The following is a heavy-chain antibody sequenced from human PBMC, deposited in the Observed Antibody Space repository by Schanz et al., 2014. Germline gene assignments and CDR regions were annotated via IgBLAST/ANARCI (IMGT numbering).Heavy chain of an antibody. V-gene: IGHV4-59*08. D-gene: IGHD4-17*01. Sequence: QVQLQESGPGLVKPSETLSLTCTVPSDSISHYYLSWIRQPPGKELEWVAFIYDRGSTSYNPSLNSGATISLDTPKNQFPLKRSSVTAADTAVYYCARHRVYGAFDLWGQGTLVTVSS. J-gene: IGHJ4*02. CDR3: ARHRVYGAFDL. CDR2: IYDRGST. CDR1: SDSISHYY.